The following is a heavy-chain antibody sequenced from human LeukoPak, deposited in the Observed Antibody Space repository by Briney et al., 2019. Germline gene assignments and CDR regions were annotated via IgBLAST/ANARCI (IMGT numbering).Heavy chain of an antibody. J-gene: IGHJ3*02. V-gene: IGHV4-59*03. CDR3: AKGCLSLDI. D-gene: IGHD4/OR15-4a*01. CDR1: GGSISGSY. CDR2: IYYNGNT. Sequence: SETLSLTCTVSGGSISGSYWSWIRQSPGKGLEWIGYIYYNGNTDYNPSLRSRLTMSVDTSKHQFSLNLTSVTAADTTLYYCAKGCLSLDIWGQGTMVTVSS.